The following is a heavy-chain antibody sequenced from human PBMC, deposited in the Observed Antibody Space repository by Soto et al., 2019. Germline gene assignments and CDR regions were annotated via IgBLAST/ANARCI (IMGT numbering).Heavy chain of an antibody. Sequence: QVQLVQSGAEVKKPGSSVKVSCKASGGTFSSYTISWVRQAPGQGLEWMGRIIPILGIANYAQKFQGRVTITADKSTSTAYMELSSLRSEDTAVYYCARGMEYPGWDYYDYMGVWGKGTTVTVSS. V-gene: IGHV1-69*02. CDR2: IIPILGIA. D-gene: IGHD1-1*01. CDR1: GGTFSSYT. J-gene: IGHJ6*03. CDR3: ARGMEYPGWDYYDYMGV.